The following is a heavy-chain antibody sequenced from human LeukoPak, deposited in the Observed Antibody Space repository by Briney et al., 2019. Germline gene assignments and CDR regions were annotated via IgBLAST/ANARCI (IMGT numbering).Heavy chain of an antibody. CDR2: IYPGDSDT. Sequence: GESLKISWKGSGYSFTSYWIGWVRQMPGKGLEWMGIIYPGDSDTRYSPSCQGQVTISADKSISPDYLQWSSLKASGTAMYYCARQDRFGEFKRVGMDVWGQGTTVTVSS. J-gene: IGHJ6*02. V-gene: IGHV5-51*01. D-gene: IGHD3-10*01. CDR1: GYSFTSYW. CDR3: ARQDRFGEFKRVGMDV.